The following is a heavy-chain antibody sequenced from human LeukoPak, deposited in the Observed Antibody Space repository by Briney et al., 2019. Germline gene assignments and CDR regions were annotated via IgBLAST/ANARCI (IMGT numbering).Heavy chain of an antibody. V-gene: IGHV3-48*04. D-gene: IGHD3-10*01. CDR1: GFTFSSYS. J-gene: IGHJ5*02. Sequence: GGSLRLSCAASGFTFSSYSMNWVRQAPGKGLEWVSYISSSSSTIYYADSVKGRFTISRDNAKNSLYLQMNSLRAEDTAVYYCARDLYGSGSYRIQNWFDPWGQGTLVTVSS. CDR3: ARDLYGSGSYRIQNWFDP. CDR2: ISSSSSTI.